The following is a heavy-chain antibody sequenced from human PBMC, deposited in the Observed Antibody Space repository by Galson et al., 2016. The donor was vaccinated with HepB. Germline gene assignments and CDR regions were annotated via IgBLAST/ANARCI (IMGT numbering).Heavy chain of an antibody. J-gene: IGHJ6*02. CDR3: VRGRASGYRWGYYYAMDV. V-gene: IGHV4-39*01. CDR1: GGSISRSSYY. CDR2: IYYSGNT. D-gene: IGHD2-8*02. Sequence: SETLSLTCTVSGGSISRSSYYWGWTRQPPGKGLEWIGSIYYSGNTYYNSSLKSRVTMSVDTSKNQVSLELSSVTAADTAVYYCVRGRASGYRWGYYYAMDVGGQGATVTFAS.